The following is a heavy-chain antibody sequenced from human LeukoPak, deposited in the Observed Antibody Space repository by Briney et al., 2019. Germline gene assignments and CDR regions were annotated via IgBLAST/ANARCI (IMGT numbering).Heavy chain of an antibody. CDR3: AGGRFGEVASGDF. Sequence: ASVKVSCKASGYTFTTCTMNWVRQAPGQGLEWMGWINTNTGTPTYAQAFRGRFVFSVDTSVSTAYLHISGLKPDDTAVYYCAGGRFGEVASGDFWGQGTQVTVSS. J-gene: IGHJ4*02. CDR1: GYTFTTCT. CDR2: INTNTGTP. D-gene: IGHD3-10*01. V-gene: IGHV7-4-1*02.